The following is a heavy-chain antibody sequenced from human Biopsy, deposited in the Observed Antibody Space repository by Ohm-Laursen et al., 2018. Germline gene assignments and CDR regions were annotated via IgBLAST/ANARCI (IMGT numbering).Heavy chain of an antibody. CDR2: ISGSSNT. CDR3: ASVVLGPTNDAFDL. CDR1: GGSFSGYY. J-gene: IGHJ3*01. Sequence: SDTLSLTCTVSGGSFSGYYWSWIRQPPGKGLEWIGYISGSSNTNYNPSLKSRVTLSTDTSETQFSLRLSSVTAADTAVYYCASVVLGPTNDAFDLWGQGTMVVVSS. V-gene: IGHV4-59*08. D-gene: IGHD3-22*01.